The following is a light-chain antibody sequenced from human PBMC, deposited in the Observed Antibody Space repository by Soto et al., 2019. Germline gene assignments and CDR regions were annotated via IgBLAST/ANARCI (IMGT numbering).Light chain of an antibody. J-gene: IGLJ1*01. CDR1: ISDVGGYNY. Sequence: SILSLSASVAGSPEPSYTISCTGTISDVGGYNYVFWYQQHPGKAPKLMIYEVTNRPSGVSNRFSGYKYGNTASLTISGLQAEDEADYCCSSYTSRSTLVFGTGTKVTVL. CDR2: EVT. CDR3: SSYTSRSTLV. V-gene: IGLV2-14*01.